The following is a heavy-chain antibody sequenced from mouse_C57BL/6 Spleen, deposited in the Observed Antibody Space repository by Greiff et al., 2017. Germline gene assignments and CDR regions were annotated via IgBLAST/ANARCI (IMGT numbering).Heavy chain of an antibody. D-gene: IGHD1-1*01. Sequence: VQLQQSGAELVRPGASVKLSCTASGFNIKDDHMHWVKQRPEQGLEWIGWFDPENGDTEYASKFQGKATITADTSSNTAYLQLSSLTSEDTAVYYCTIFITTVVATGYFDVWGTGTTVTVSS. CDR3: TIFITTVVATGYFDV. CDR2: FDPENGDT. J-gene: IGHJ1*03. V-gene: IGHV14-4*01. CDR1: GFNIKDDH.